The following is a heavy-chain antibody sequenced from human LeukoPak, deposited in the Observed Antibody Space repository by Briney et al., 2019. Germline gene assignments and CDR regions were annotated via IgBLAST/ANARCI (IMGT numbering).Heavy chain of an antibody. CDR1: GGSISSSSYY. D-gene: IGHD2-2*01. CDR3: ARDWTQLVVPAFFDY. Sequence: PSETLSLTCTVSGGSISSSSYYWGWIRQPPGKGLEWIGSIYYSGSTYYNPSLKSRVTISVDTSKNQFSLKLSSETAADTAVYYCARDWTQLVVPAFFDYWGQGTLVTVSS. V-gene: IGHV4-39*07. J-gene: IGHJ4*02. CDR2: IYYSGST.